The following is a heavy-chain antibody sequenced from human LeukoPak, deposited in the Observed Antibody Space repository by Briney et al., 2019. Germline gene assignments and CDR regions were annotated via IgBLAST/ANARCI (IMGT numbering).Heavy chain of an antibody. CDR2: ISSGSSYI. V-gene: IGHV3-21*01. CDR3: ARGEYYYDSSGYHHAFDI. Sequence: PGGSLRLSCAASRFTFSSYSMNWVRQAPGKGLEWVSSISSGSSYIYYADSVKGRFTISRDNAKNSLYLQMNSLRAEDTAVYYCARGEYYYDSSGYHHAFDIWGQGTMVTVSS. D-gene: IGHD3-22*01. CDR1: RFTFSSYS. J-gene: IGHJ3*02.